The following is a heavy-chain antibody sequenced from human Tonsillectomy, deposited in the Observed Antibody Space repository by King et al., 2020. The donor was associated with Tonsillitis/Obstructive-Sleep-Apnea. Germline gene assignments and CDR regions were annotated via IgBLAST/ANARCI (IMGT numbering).Heavy chain of an antibody. D-gene: IGHD2-15*01. CDR2: IYSGGST. V-gene: IGHV3-53*01. Sequence: VQLVESGGGLIQPGGSLRLSCAASGFTVSNEYMSWVRQAPGKGLEWVSVIYSGGSTYYADSVKGRFNISRDHSKNTVYLQMNSLRAEDRAVYYCATGYCSGGSCPHYYYMDVWGKGTTVTVS. CDR1: GFTVSNEY. CDR3: ATGYCSGGSCPHYYYMDV. J-gene: IGHJ6*03.